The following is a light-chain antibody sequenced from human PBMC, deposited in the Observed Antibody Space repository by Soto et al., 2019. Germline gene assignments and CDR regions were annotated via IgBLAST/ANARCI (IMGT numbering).Light chain of an antibody. Sequence: ASQSVDSNLAWYQQKPGQPPRLLIYDASTRATGIPARISGSGSGTEFTLTISSLQSEDFAVYYCQQYNNWRTFGQGTKVDIK. V-gene: IGKV3-15*01. CDR2: DAS. CDR3: QQYNNWRT. CDR1: QSVDSN. J-gene: IGKJ1*01.